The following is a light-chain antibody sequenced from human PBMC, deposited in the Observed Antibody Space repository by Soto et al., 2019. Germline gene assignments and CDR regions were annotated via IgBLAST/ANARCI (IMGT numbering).Light chain of an antibody. CDR1: NGDVGSYDL. CDR2: EVN. CDR3: CSYAGSYPYVV. Sequence: QSALTQPASVSGSPGQSITISCTGTNGDVGSYDLVSWYQQYPGKAPKLIIYEVNKRPSGVPDRFSGSKSGNTASLTISGLQYEDEADYYCCSYAGSYPYVVFGGGTKLTVL. J-gene: IGLJ2*01. V-gene: IGLV2-11*01.